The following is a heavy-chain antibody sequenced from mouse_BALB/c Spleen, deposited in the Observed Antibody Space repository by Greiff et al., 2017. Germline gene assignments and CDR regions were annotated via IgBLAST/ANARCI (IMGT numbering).Heavy chain of an antibody. Sequence: EVQLQQSGAELVRPGALVKLSCKASGFNIKDYYMHWVKQRPEQGLEWIGWIDPENGNTIYDPKFQGKASITADTSSNTAYLQLSSLTSEDTAMYYCARQQITTVDAMDYWGQGTSVTVSS. J-gene: IGHJ4*01. D-gene: IGHD1-1*01. V-gene: IGHV14-1*02. CDR3: ARQQITTVDAMDY. CDR1: GFNIKDYY. CDR2: IDPENGNT.